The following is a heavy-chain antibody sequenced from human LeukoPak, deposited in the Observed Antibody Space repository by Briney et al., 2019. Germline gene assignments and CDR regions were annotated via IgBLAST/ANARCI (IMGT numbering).Heavy chain of an antibody. V-gene: IGHV3-48*03. Sequence: GGSLRLSCAASGFTFSGYEMNWVRQAPWKGVKWVSYISSRGITIFYVASVKGRFTISRANAKNSLYLQLNSLRAEDTAVYYCVGDYGDFAARLGYWGQGTLVTVSS. D-gene: IGHD4-17*01. CDR2: ISSRGITI. J-gene: IGHJ4*02. CDR1: GFTFSGYE. CDR3: VGDYGDFAARLGY.